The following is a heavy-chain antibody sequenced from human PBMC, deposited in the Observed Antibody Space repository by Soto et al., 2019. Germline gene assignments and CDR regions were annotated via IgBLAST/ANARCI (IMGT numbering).Heavy chain of an antibody. J-gene: IGHJ6*02. CDR1: GFTFSDYY. CDR3: AREEGSSSGYYYYGMDV. CDR2: ISSSGSTI. D-gene: IGHD6-6*01. V-gene: IGHV3-11*01. Sequence: RRLSCAASGFTFSDYYMSWIRQAPGKGLEWVSYISSSGSTIYYADSVKGRFTISRDNAKNSLYLQMNSLRAEDTAVYYCAREEGSSSGYYYYGMDVWGQGTTVTVSS.